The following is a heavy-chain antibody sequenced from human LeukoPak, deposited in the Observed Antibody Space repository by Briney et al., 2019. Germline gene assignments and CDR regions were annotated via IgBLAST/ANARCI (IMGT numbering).Heavy chain of an antibody. Sequence: GGSLRLSCTASGFTFGDCAMSWFRQAPGKGLEWVGFIRSKAYGGTTEYAASVKGRFTISRDDSKSIAYLQMNSLKTEDTAVYYCTRGNGGFDNWFDPWGQGTLVTVSS. CDR3: TRGNGGFDNWFDP. CDR1: GFTFGDCA. V-gene: IGHV3-49*03. J-gene: IGHJ5*02. CDR2: IRSKAYGGTT. D-gene: IGHD3-16*01.